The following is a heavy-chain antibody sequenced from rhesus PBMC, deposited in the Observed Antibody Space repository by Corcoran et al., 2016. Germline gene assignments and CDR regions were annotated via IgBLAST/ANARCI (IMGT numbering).Heavy chain of an antibody. J-gene: IGHJ4*01. V-gene: IGHV3S16*01. D-gene: IGHD6-19*01. CDR3: TRVGYSGRSPPLYYFDY. Sequence: EVQLVESGGGVVQPGGSPRLSCAASGFTFSSYGMSWVRQAPGKGLEWVSSIRSASSYIYYADSVKGRFTSSRDNTKNSLSLQMNSLRAEDTAVNYCTRVGYSGRSPPLYYFDYWGQGVLVTISS. CDR1: GFTFSSYG. CDR2: IRSASSYI.